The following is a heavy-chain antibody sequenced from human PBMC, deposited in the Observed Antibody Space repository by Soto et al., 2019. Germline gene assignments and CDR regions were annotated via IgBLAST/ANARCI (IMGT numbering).Heavy chain of an antibody. CDR1: GFTFSNYA. J-gene: IGHJ6*02. CDR2: ISYDGSDK. CDR3: ARDTGPNGYNYYYFGMDV. V-gene: IGHV3-30-3*01. D-gene: IGHD5-18*01. Sequence: GGSLRLSCAASGFTFSNYAMHWVRQAPGKGLEWVAVISYDGSDKYNANSVKGRFTISRDNSKNTLYLQMNSLRAEDTAVYYCARDTGPNGYNYYYFGMDVWGQGTTVTVSS.